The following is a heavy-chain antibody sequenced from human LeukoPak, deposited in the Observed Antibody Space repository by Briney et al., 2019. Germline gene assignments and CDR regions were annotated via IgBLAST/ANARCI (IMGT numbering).Heavy chain of an antibody. Sequence: GGSLRLSCAASGFTFSSYEMNWVRQAPGKGLEWVSYISTSGNTRYYADSVKGRFTISRDDAKNSLYLQMNSLRVEDTAVYYCARELSGTTSYYFDYWGQGTLVTVSS. D-gene: IGHD1-7*01. CDR1: GFTFSSYE. CDR3: ARELSGTTSYYFDY. V-gene: IGHV3-48*03. J-gene: IGHJ4*02. CDR2: ISTSGNTR.